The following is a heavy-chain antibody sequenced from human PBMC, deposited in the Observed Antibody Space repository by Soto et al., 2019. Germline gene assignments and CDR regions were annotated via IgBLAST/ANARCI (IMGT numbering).Heavy chain of an antibody. J-gene: IGHJ2*01. CDR1: GFTFSSYS. Sequence: EVQLVESGGGLVKPGGSLRLSCAASGFTFSSYSMNWVRQAPGKGLEWVSSISSSSSYIYYADSVKGRFTISRDNAKNSLYLQMTSLRAEDTAVYYCASGTGQDWYFDLWSRGTLLTVSS. CDR3: ASGTGQDWYFDL. V-gene: IGHV3-21*01. CDR2: ISSSSSYI. D-gene: IGHD1-26*01.